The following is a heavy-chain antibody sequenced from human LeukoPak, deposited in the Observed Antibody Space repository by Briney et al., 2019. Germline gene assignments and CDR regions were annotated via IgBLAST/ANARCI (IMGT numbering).Heavy chain of an antibody. CDR2: IYHSGST. J-gene: IGHJ4*02. CDR3: ARVVIYGSGQTDY. D-gene: IGHD3-10*01. Sequence: PSETLSLTCTVSGYSISSGYYWGWIRQPPGKGLEWIGSIYHSGSTYYNPSLKSRVTISVDTSKNQFSLKLSSVTAADTAVYYCARVVIYGSGQTDYWGQGTLVTVSS. V-gene: IGHV4-38-2*02. CDR1: GYSISSGYY.